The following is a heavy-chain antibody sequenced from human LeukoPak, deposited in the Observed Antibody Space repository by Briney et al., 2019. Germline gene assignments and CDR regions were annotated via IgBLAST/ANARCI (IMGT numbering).Heavy chain of an antibody. CDR3: ARGRRQLDEGYYFDY. CDR2: INPSGGST. Sequence: ASVKVSCKASGYTFTSYYMHCVRQAPGQGLEWMGIINPSGGSTSYAQKFQGRVTMTRDMSTSTVYMELSSLRSEDTAVYYCARGRRQLDEGYYFDYWGQGTLVTVSS. J-gene: IGHJ4*02. D-gene: IGHD6-13*01. CDR1: GYTFTSYY. V-gene: IGHV1-46*01.